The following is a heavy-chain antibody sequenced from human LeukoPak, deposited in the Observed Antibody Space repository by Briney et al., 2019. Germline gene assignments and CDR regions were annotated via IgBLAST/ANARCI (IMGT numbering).Heavy chain of an antibody. V-gene: IGHV1-69*05. D-gene: IGHD3-3*01. CDR2: IIPIFGTA. CDR3: ARVIDFWSGYSVDY. CDR1: GGTFSSYA. J-gene: IGHJ4*02. Sequence: SVKVSCKASGGTFSSYAISWVRQAPGQGLEWMGGIIPIFGTANYAQKFQGRVAITTDESTSTAYMELSSLRSEDTAVYYCARVIDFWSGYSVDYWGQGTLVTVSS.